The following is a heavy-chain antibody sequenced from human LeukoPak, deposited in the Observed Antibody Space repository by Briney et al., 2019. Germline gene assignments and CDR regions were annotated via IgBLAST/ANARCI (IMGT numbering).Heavy chain of an antibody. D-gene: IGHD6-19*01. J-gene: IGHJ5*02. CDR2: ISGYSGNT. CDR1: GYTFTSYG. Sequence: ASVKVSCKASGYTFTSYGIGWVRQAPGQGLEGMGWISGYSGNTNYAQKLQGRVTMTTDTSTSTAYMELRSLRSDDTAVYYCAREGPGWQWHGNWFDPWGQGTLVTVSS. CDR3: AREGPGWQWHGNWFDP. V-gene: IGHV1-18*01.